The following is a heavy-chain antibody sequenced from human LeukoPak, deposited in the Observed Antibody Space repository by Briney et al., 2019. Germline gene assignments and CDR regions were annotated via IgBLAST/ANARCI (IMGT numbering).Heavy chain of an antibody. J-gene: IGHJ4*02. CDR1: GFTFSSNG. Sequence: GGSLSLSCAASGFTFSSNGLHWVRQAQGTGLEWVAVIWNDGSKKYYADSVKGRFTISRDNVKNTLYLQMNSLRAEDTAVYYCARDPTAYYDSSGYYLNTIDYWGQGTLVTVSS. CDR2: IWNDGSKK. CDR3: ARDPTAYYDSSGYYLNTIDY. V-gene: IGHV3-33*01. D-gene: IGHD3-22*01.